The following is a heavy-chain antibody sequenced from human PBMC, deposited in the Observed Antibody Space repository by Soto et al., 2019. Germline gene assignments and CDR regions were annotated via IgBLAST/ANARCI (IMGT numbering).Heavy chain of an antibody. D-gene: IGHD3-22*01. CDR3: ARDAYDSSGYYPFDY. Sequence: PGGSLRLSCAASGFTFSSYGMHWVRQAPGKGLDWVAVIWYDGSNRYYADSVEGRFTISRDNSKNKLYLQMNSLRAEDTAVYYCARDAYDSSGYYPFDYWGQGTLVTVSS. V-gene: IGHV3-33*01. J-gene: IGHJ4*02. CDR2: IWYDGSNR. CDR1: GFTFSSYG.